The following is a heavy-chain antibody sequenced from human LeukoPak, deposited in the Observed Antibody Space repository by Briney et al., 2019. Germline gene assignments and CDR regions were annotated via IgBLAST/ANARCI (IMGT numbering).Heavy chain of an antibody. CDR1: GFTFSSYE. V-gene: IGHV3-48*03. CDR3: VSAYGGLLDY. D-gene: IGHD3-16*01. CDR2: ISGSASAI. J-gene: IGHJ4*02. Sequence: PGGSPRLSCAASGFTFSSYEMNWVRQAPGQGLEWVSYISGSASAIYYADSVKGRFTISRDNAKNSLLLQMNSLRAEDTAVYYCVSAYGGLLDYWGQGILVTVSS.